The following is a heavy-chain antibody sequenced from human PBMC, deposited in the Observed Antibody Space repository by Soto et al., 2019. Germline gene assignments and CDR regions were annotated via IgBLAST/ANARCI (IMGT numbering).Heavy chain of an antibody. V-gene: IGHV4-59*01. CDR2: IDYSGST. CDR3: ARPYSSGCFVCAFDS. J-gene: IGHJ3*02. D-gene: IGHD6-19*01. CDR1: GGSISSYY. Sequence: SETLSLTCTVSGGSISSYYWSWIRQPPGKGLEWIGYIDYSGSTNYNPSLKRRVTISVDTSKNQFSLKLSSVTAADTAVYYCARPYSSGCFVCAFDSWGQGTMVTVSS.